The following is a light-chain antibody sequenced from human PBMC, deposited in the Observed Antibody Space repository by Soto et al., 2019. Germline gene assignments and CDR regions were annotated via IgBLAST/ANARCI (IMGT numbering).Light chain of an antibody. CDR3: QQADSFPLT. CDR2: AAS. Sequence: DIQMNQSPSSVSASVGDRVTITCRASQGITKWLAWYQQKPGKAPKLLIYAASTLQSGVPSRFSGSGSGTGFTLTISSLQPEVFATYYCQQADSFPLTFGGGTVVEMK. CDR1: QGITKW. J-gene: IGKJ4*01. V-gene: IGKV1-12*01.